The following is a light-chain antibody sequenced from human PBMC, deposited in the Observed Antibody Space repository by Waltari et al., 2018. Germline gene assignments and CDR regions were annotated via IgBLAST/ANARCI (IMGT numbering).Light chain of an antibody. V-gene: IGLV2-11*01. Sequence: QSALTQPLSVSGSPGQSVTISCTGTGSDRGAYNYVSWYQQHPHKAPKLIIYDVTARPSGVPDRFSGSKSGNTASLTISGLQAEDEAHYYCCSYVGAYSWVFGGGTDLTVV. CDR2: DVT. CDR1: GSDRGAYNY. CDR3: CSYVGAYSWV. J-gene: IGLJ3*02.